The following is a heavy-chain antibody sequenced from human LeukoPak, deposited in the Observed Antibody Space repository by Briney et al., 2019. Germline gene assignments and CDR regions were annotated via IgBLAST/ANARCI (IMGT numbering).Heavy chain of an antibody. CDR1: GFTFSSYA. V-gene: IGHV3-21*01. CDR3: ASGNRYSSSFDY. J-gene: IGHJ4*02. Sequence: GGSLRLSCAASGFTFSSYAMHWVRQAPGKGLEWVSSISSSSSYIYYADSVKGRFTISRDNAKNSLYLQMNSLRAEDTAVYYCASGNRYSSSFDYWGQGTLVTVSS. D-gene: IGHD6-6*01. CDR2: ISSSSSYI.